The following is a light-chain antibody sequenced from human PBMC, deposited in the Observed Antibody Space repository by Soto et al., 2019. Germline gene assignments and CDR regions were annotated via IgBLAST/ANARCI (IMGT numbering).Light chain of an antibody. V-gene: IGKV1-5*01. J-gene: IGKJ4*01. Sequence: DIQMTQSPSTLSASVADRVTIACRASQAISGYLAWYQRKPGKAPKLLIYDAANLQTGVSSRFSGSGSGTECTLTINSLQPDDFATYYCQQYTSYPLTFGGGTKVEIK. CDR3: QQYTSYPLT. CDR2: DAA. CDR1: QAISGY.